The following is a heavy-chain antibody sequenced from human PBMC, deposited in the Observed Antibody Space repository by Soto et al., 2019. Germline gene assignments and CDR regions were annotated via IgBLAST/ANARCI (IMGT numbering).Heavy chain of an antibody. CDR3: ARVGVVVAASPNDAFDI. V-gene: IGHV1-69*02. J-gene: IGHJ3*02. D-gene: IGHD2-15*01. Sequence: GASVKVSCKASGGTFSSYTISWVRHAPGQGLEWMGRIIPILGIANYAQKFQGRVTITADKSTSTAYMELSSLRSEDAAVYYCARVGVVVAASPNDAFDIWGQGTMVTVSS. CDR1: GGTFSSYT. CDR2: IIPILGIA.